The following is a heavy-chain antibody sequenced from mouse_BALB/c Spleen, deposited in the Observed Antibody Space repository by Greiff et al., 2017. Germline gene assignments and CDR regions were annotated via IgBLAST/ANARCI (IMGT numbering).Heavy chain of an antibody. J-gene: IGHJ2*01. V-gene: IGHV14-3*02. Sequence: VHVKQSGAELVKPSASVKLSCTVSGFNIKDTYMHWVKQRPEQGLEWIGRIDPANGNTKYDPKFQGKATITADTSSNTAYLQLSSLTSEDTAVYYCAREVFDYWGQGTTLTVSS. CDR3: AREVFDY. CDR2: IDPANGNT. CDR1: GFNIKDTY.